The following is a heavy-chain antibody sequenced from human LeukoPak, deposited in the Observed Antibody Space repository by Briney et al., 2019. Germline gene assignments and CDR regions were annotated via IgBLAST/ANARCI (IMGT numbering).Heavy chain of an antibody. CDR1: GFTFSSYA. V-gene: IGHV3-30-3*01. CDR3: AKDDRYYGSGSYPDY. D-gene: IGHD3-10*01. CDR2: ISYDGSNK. Sequence: GGSLRLSCAASGFTFSSYAMHWVRQAPGKGLEWVAVISYDGSNKYYADSVKGRFTISRDNSKNTLYLQMNSLRAEDTAVYYCAKDDRYYGSGSYPDYWGQGTLVTVSS. J-gene: IGHJ4*02.